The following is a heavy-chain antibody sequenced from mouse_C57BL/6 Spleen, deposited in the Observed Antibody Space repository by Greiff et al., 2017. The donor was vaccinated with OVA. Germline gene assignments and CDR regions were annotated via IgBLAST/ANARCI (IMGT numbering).Heavy chain of an antibody. CDR1: GYTFTNYW. J-gene: IGHJ2*01. D-gene: IGHD1-1*01. CDR2: IYPGGGYT. CDR3: ARYYGSSYNYFDY. Sequence: QVQLQQSGAELVRPGPSVKMSCKASGYTFTNYWIGWAKQRPGHGLEWIGDIYPGGGYTNYNEKFKGKATLTADKSSSTAYMQFSSLTSEDSAIYYCARYYGSSYNYFDYWGQGTTLTVSS. V-gene: IGHV1-63*01.